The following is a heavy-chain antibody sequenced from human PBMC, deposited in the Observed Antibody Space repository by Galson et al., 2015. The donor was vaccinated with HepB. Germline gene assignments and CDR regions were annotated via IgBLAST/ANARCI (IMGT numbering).Heavy chain of an antibody. J-gene: IGHJ6*02. V-gene: IGHV3-30-3*01. Sequence: SLRLSCAASGFTFSSYAMHWVRQAPGKGLEWVAVISYDGSNKYYADSVKGRFTISRDNSKNTLYLQMNSLRAEDTAVYYCARDRGSSSGWWRPYYYYYGMDVWGQGTTVTVSS. CDR1: GFTFSSYA. D-gene: IGHD6-19*01. CDR2: ISYDGSNK. CDR3: ARDRGSSSGWWRPYYYYYGMDV.